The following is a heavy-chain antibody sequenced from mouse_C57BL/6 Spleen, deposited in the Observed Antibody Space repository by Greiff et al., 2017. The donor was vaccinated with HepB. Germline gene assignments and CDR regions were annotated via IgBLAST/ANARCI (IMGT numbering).Heavy chain of an antibody. J-gene: IGHJ4*01. Sequence: VQLQQSGPGLVQPSQSLSITCTVSGFSLTSYGVHWVRQPPGKGLEWLGVICSGGSTDYNAAFISRLSISKDNSKSQVFFKMNSLQADDTAIYYCAKNLGDNPLYYYAMDDWGQGTSVTVSS. CDR3: AKNLGDNPLYYYAMDD. D-gene: IGHD1-3*01. CDR2: ICSGGST. V-gene: IGHV2-4*01. CDR1: GFSLTSYG.